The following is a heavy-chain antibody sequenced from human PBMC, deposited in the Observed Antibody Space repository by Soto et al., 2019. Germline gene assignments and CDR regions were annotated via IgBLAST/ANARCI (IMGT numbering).Heavy chain of an antibody. J-gene: IGHJ6*02. CDR2: IDLCDSYT. Sequence: PGESLKISCNGSGYIFTSYWISWVRQMPGKGLEWMGRIDLCDSYTNYSPSFQGHVTISADKSISTAYLQWSSLKAADTAMYYCAGQDNTQLRFPPSYGLDVWGQGTTVTVSS. D-gene: IGHD3-3*01. CDR1: GYIFTSYW. CDR3: AGQDNTQLRFPPSYGLDV. V-gene: IGHV5-10-1*01.